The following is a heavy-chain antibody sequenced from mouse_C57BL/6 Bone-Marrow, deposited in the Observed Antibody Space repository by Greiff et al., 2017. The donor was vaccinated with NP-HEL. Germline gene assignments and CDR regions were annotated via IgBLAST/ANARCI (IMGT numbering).Heavy chain of an antibody. CDR3: ARGEGLITTVVPDYFDY. CDR1: GYTFTDHT. J-gene: IGHJ2*01. V-gene: IGHV1-78*01. D-gene: IGHD1-1*01. CDR2: IYPRDGST. Sequence: VQLQQSGPVLVKPGASVKMSCKASGYTFTDHTIHWMKQRPEQGLEWIGYIYPRDGSTKYNEKFKGKATLTADKSSSTAYMQLNSLTSEDSAVYFCARGEGLITTVVPDYFDYWGQGTTLTVSS.